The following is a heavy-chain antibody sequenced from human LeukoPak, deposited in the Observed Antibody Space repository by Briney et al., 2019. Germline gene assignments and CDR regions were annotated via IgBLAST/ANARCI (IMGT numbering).Heavy chain of an antibody. CDR3: ARVYGSGSRSPFDY. CDR2: ISSSSSTI. CDR1: GFTFSSYS. V-gene: IGHV3-48*04. D-gene: IGHD3-10*01. J-gene: IGHJ4*02. Sequence: GGSLRLSCAASGFTFSSYSTNWVRQAPGKGLEWVSYISSSSSTIYYADSVKGRFTISRDNAKNSLYLQMNSLRAEDTAVYYCARVYGSGSRSPFDYWGQGTLVTVSS.